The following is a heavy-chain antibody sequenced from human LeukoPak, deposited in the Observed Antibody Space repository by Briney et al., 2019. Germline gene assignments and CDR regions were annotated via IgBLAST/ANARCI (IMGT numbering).Heavy chain of an antibody. Sequence: GGSLRLSCAASGVTFSTYDMHWVRQAPGKGLEWVAVISYDGSDKFYADSVKGRFTISRDNSRNTLFLQTNSLRAEDTAVYFCAATVRHYSDSGGQLHDWGQGTLVTVSS. V-gene: IGHV3-30*01. J-gene: IGHJ1*01. CDR3: AATVRHYSDSGGQLHD. CDR1: GVTFSTYD. CDR2: ISYDGSDK. D-gene: IGHD3-22*01.